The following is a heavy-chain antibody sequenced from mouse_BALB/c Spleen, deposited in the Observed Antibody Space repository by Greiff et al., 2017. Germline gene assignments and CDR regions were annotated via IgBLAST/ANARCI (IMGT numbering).Heavy chain of an antibody. V-gene: IGHV1S81*02. Sequence: QVHVKQPGAELVKPGASVKLSCKASGYTFTSYWMHWVKQRPGQGLEWIGEINPSNGRTNYNEKFKSKATLTVDKSSSTAYMQLSSLTSEDSAVYYCARGGSSYGFDYWGQGTTLTVSS. CDR2: INPSNGRT. CDR1: GYTFTSYW. CDR3: ARGGSSYGFDY. D-gene: IGHD1-1*01. J-gene: IGHJ2*01.